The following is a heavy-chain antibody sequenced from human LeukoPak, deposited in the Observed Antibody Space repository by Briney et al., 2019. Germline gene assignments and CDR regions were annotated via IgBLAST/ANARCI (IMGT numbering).Heavy chain of an antibody. D-gene: IGHD6-19*01. CDR1: AFAFNSYG. V-gene: IGHV3-33*01. Sequence: GRSLRLSCAASAFAFNSYGMHWVRQASGKGLEWVAVIWYDGSNKYYADSVKGRFTISRDNSKNTLYLQMNSLRAEDTAVYYCARPRSPGIAVAGYYFDYWGQGTLVTVSS. CDR3: ARPRSPGIAVAGYYFDY. CDR2: IWYDGSNK. J-gene: IGHJ4*02.